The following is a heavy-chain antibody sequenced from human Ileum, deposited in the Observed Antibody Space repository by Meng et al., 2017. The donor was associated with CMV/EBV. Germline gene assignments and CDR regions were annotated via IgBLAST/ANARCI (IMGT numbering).Heavy chain of an antibody. V-gene: IGHV4-61*03. Sequence: SETLSLTCTVSGGSVSSGSYYWSWIRQPPGKGLEWIGYIYYSGSTRYSPSLKSRLTISLDTSKSLLSLKLSSVTAADTAVYYCARLPQTWFGVSVDSWGQGTLVTVSS. D-gene: IGHD3-10*01. CDR3: ARLPQTWFGVSVDS. J-gene: IGHJ4*02. CDR2: IYYSGST. CDR1: GGSVSSGSYY.